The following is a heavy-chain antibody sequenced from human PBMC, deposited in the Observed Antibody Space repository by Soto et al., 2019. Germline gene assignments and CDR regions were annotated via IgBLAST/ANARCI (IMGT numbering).Heavy chain of an antibody. CDR1: GYTFSRYD. CDR2: MNPKSGNT. D-gene: IGHD6-19*01. CDR3: PRSSGWSMDDY. Sequence: QVQLVQSGAEVKKPGASVKVSCKASGYTFSRYDINWVRQAPGQGLQWMGWMNPKSGNTGYAQKFQGRVTVTRNTSTTTAYMELSSLRSEDTAVYYCPRSSGWSMDDYWGQGTLITVSS. V-gene: IGHV1-8*01. J-gene: IGHJ4*02.